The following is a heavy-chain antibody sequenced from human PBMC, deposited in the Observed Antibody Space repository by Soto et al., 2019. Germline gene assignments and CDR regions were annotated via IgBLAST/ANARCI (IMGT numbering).Heavy chain of an antibody. CDR3: ARGGYYYDSSGPNPGAFDI. D-gene: IGHD3-22*01. CDR1: VGSISSYY. J-gene: IGHJ3*02. CDR2: IYTSGST. V-gene: IGHV4-4*07. Sequence: SETLSLTCTGSVGSISSYYWSWIRQPAGKGLEWIGRIYTSGSTNYNPSLKSRVTMSVDTSKNQFSLKLRSVTAADTAVYYCARGGYYYDSSGPNPGAFDIWGQGTMVTVS.